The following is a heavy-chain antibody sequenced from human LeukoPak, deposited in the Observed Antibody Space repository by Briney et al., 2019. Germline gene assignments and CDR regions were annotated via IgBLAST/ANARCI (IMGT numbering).Heavy chain of an antibody. D-gene: IGHD3-10*01. Sequence: ASVKVSCKASGGTFSSYAISWVRQAPGQGLEWMGGIIPIFGTANYAQKFQGRVTITADESTSAAYMELSSLRSEDTAVYYCAREPARVVFGGHYYGSGSYDYWGQGTLVTVSS. V-gene: IGHV1-69*13. CDR2: IIPIFGTA. CDR1: GGTFSSYA. CDR3: AREPARVVFGGHYYGSGSYDY. J-gene: IGHJ4*02.